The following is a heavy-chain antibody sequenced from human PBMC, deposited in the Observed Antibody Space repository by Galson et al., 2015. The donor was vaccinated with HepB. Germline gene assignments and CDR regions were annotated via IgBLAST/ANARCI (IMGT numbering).Heavy chain of an antibody. CDR2: ITHSGGRR. Sequence: SLRLSCAASGFRFNIYDMSWVRQAPGKGLEWVSGITHSGGRRYYAEPGKGRFTISRDNSKNTVFLQMSSLRAEDTAIYYCAKGAYMSSYSLYGMDAWGQGTTVIVSS. D-gene: IGHD6-6*01. J-gene: IGHJ6*02. V-gene: IGHV3-23*01. CDR1: GFRFNIYD. CDR3: AKGAYMSSYSLYGMDA.